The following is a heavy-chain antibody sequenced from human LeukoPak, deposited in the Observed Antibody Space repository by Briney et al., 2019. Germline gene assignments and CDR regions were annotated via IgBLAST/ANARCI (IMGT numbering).Heavy chain of an antibody. Sequence: SETLSLTCTVSGGSISSGGYYWSWIRQHPGKGLEWIGYIYYSGSTYYNPSLKSRVTISVDTSKSQFSLKLSSVTAADTAVYYCARGHYGGNLDYWGQGTLVTVSS. CDR2: IYYSGST. V-gene: IGHV4-31*03. CDR3: ARGHYGGNLDY. J-gene: IGHJ4*02. CDR1: GGSISSGGYY. D-gene: IGHD4-23*01.